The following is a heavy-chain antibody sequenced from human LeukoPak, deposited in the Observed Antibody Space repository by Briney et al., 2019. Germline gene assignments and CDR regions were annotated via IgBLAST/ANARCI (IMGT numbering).Heavy chain of an antibody. CDR3: ARRRNYGWIDY. J-gene: IGHJ4*02. V-gene: IGHV3-7*01. CDR1: GFTFSNYW. CDR2: IKQDGSEE. D-gene: IGHD3-10*01. Sequence: PGGSLRLSCAASGFTFSNYWMSWVRQAPGKGLEWVANIKQDGSEEYYVDSVKGRFTISRDNAKNSLYLQMNSLRDEDTAVYYRARRRNYGWIDYWGQGTLVTVSS.